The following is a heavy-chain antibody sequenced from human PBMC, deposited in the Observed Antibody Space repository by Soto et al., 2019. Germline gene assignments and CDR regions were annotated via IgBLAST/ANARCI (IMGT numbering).Heavy chain of an antibody. CDR2: SSATGAGT. Sequence: EVQLLESGGGLVQPGGSLRLSCAASGFTFSSYGMTWVRQAPGKGLEWVSFSSATGAGTYYADSVTGRFTISRDNSKNTLYRQMTSLRADDTAVYYCAKDRRAGGNYGFYSDFWGQGALVIVSS. D-gene: IGHD1-7*01. CDR1: GFTFSSYG. J-gene: IGHJ4*02. CDR3: AKDRRAGGNYGFYSDF. V-gene: IGHV3-23*01.